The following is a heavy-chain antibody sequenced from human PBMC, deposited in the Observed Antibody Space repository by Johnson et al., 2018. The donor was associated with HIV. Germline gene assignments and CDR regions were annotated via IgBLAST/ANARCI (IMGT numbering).Heavy chain of an antibody. CDR2: ISYDGSNK. CDR3: SGDSSGYYYYDAFDI. D-gene: IGHD3-22*01. CDR1: GFTFSSYA. J-gene: IGHJ3*02. Sequence: QVQLVESGGGLVQPGGSLRLSCAASGFTFSSYAMHWVRQAPGKGLEWVAVISYDGSNKYYADSVKGQFTISRDNSKNTLDLQMNSLRAEDTAVYYCSGDSSGYYYYDAFDIWGQGTMVTVSS. V-gene: IGHV3-30*04.